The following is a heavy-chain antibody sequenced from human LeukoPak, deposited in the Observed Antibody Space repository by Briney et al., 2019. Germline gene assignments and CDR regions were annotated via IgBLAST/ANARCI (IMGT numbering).Heavy chain of an antibody. CDR2: ISGSGGST. D-gene: IGHD1-26*01. Sequence: GGSLRLSCAASGFTFSSYAMSWVRQAPGKGLEWVSAISGSGGSTYYADSVKGRFTISRDNFKNTLYLQMNSLRAEDTAVYYCAKVFTGSYLYYFDYWGQGTLVTVSS. CDR3: AKVFTGSYLYYFDY. V-gene: IGHV3-23*01. J-gene: IGHJ4*02. CDR1: GFTFSSYA.